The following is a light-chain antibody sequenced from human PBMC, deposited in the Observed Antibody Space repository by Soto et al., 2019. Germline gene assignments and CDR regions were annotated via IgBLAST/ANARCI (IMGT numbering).Light chain of an antibody. CDR2: DAS. CDR3: QQYSSYWT. Sequence: DIQMTQSPSTLSASVGDRVTITCRASQTINSWLAWYQQKPGKAPRLLIYDASSLESGVPSRFSGSGSGTEFTLTISSLQPDDFATYYCQQYSSYWTFGQGTNVEIK. V-gene: IGKV1-5*01. CDR1: QTINSW. J-gene: IGKJ1*01.